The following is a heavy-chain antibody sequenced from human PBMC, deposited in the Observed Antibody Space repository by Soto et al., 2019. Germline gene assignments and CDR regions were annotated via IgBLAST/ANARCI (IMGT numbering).Heavy chain of an antibody. CDR1: GFTVSSNY. D-gene: IGHD3-10*01. CDR3: VKDVSPGGADG. CDR2: IYWNGGGT. Sequence: GGSLRLSCAASGFTVSSNYMSWVRQAPGKGLEWVSGIYWNGGGTGYADSVRGRFTVSIDKAQNFLYLKMNSLRPEDTALYYGVKDVSPGGADGWGQGTMVTVSS. V-gene: IGHV3-20*04. J-gene: IGHJ6*02.